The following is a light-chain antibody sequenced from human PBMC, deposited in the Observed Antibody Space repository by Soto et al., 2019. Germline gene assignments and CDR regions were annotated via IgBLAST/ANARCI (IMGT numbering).Light chain of an antibody. CDR1: QSINTY. CDR2: DAA. J-gene: IGKJ3*01. Sequence: DIQMTQSPYSLSAAVGDRVTIACRASQSINTYLNWYQQKPGKAPKLLIFDAASLQSGVPSRFSGGGSRTDFTLTITSLQPEDFATYYCQQTSSAPFTFGPGTKVDIK. CDR3: QQTSSAPFT. V-gene: IGKV1-39*01.